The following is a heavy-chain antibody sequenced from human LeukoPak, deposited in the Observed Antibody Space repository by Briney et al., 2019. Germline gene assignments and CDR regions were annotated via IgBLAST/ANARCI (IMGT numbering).Heavy chain of an antibody. Sequence: GRSLRLSCAASGFTFSSYAMHWVRQAPGKGLEWVAVVSYDGSNKYYANSVKGRFTISRDKSKNTLHLQMNGLRAEDTAIYYCARDTSFAVGATLDFWGQGTLVTVSS. V-gene: IGHV3-30*04. CDR2: VSYDGSNK. CDR1: GFTFSSYA. J-gene: IGHJ4*02. CDR3: ARDTSFAVGATLDF. D-gene: IGHD1-26*01.